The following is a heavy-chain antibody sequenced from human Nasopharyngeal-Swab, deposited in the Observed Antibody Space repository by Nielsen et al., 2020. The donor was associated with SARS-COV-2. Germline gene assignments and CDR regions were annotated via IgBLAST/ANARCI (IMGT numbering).Heavy chain of an antibody. J-gene: IGHJ6*02. D-gene: IGHD1-7*01. CDR2: INPTDGST. CDR1: GYTFTSYY. Sequence: SVKVSCKASGYTFTSYYLHWVRQAPGQGLEWMGIINPTDGSTSYAQKFEGRVTMTRVTSTSTVYMELNSLRSEDTAVYYCARVLPFRITGTSGMDVWSQGTTVTVSS. V-gene: IGHV1-46*01. CDR3: ARVLPFRITGTSGMDV.